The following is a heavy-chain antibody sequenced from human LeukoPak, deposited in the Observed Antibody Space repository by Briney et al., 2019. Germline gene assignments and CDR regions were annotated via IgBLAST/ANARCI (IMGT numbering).Heavy chain of an antibody. D-gene: IGHD1-26*01. CDR1: GFTFSSYG. J-gene: IGHJ4*02. V-gene: IGHV3-30*02. CDR2: VRYDE. CDR3: ARGSGSYGECDY. Sequence: GGSLRLSCAASGFTFSSYGMHWVRQAPGKGLEWVAFVRYDEYYADSVKGRFTISRDNARNSLYLQMNSLRAEDTAVYYCARGSGSYGECDYWGQGTLVTVSS.